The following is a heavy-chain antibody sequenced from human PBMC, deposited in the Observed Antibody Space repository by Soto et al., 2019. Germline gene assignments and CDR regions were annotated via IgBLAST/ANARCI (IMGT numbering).Heavy chain of an antibody. CDR3: ARDGSSGWDDGFGYFDY. D-gene: IGHD6-19*01. Sequence: QVQLVQSGAEVKKPGSSVKVSCKASGGTFSSYAISWVRQAPGQGLEWVGGIIPICGTANYVQKFQGRVTITADKSTSTAYMELSSLRSEDTAVYYCARDGSSGWDDGFGYFDYWGQGTLVTVSS. CDR2: IIPICGTA. J-gene: IGHJ4*02. CDR1: GGTFSSYA. V-gene: IGHV1-69*06.